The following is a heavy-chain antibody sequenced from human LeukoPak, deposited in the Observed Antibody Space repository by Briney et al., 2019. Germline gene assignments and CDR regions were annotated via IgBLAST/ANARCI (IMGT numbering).Heavy chain of an antibody. Sequence: GGSLRLSCAASGFTFDDYAMHWVRQAPGEGLEWVSGISWNSGSIGYADSVKGRFTISRDNAKNSLYLQMNSLRAEDTALYYCAKDTYYDSSRHPGGAFDIWGQGTMVTVSS. D-gene: IGHD3-22*01. J-gene: IGHJ3*02. CDR2: ISWNSGSI. CDR1: GFTFDDYA. CDR3: AKDTYYDSSRHPGGAFDI. V-gene: IGHV3-9*01.